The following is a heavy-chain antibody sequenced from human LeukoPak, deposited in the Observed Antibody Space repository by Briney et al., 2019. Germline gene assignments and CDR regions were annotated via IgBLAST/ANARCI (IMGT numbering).Heavy chain of an antibody. V-gene: IGHV3-11*01. CDR3: ARERRDGYKVYFDY. CDR2: ISSSGTTI. D-gene: IGHD5-24*01. J-gene: IGHJ4*02. CDR1: GFTFSDYY. Sequence: GGSLRLSCAASGFTFSDYYMSWIRQAPGKGLEWVSYISSSGTTIYYADSVQGRFTISRDNAKNSLYLQMNSLRAEDTAVYYCARERRDGYKVYFDYWGQGTLVTVSS.